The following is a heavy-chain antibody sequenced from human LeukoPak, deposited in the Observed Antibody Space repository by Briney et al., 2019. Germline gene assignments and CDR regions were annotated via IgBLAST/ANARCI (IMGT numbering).Heavy chain of an antibody. CDR2: FYYSGST. Sequence: SETLSLTCTVSGGSMSSSNYYWGWIRQPPGKGLEWSGSFYYSGSTFHNPSLKSRVTISVDTSKNQFSLNLSSVTGADMTGDYCAIHRYYYDTSAYFDYWGQGTLVTVSS. D-gene: IGHD3-22*01. CDR3: AIHRYYYDTSAYFDY. J-gene: IGHJ4*02. CDR1: GGSMSSSNYY. V-gene: IGHV4-39*01.